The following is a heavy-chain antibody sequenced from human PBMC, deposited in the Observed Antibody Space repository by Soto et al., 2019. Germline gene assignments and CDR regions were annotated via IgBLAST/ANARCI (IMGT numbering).Heavy chain of an antibody. D-gene: IGHD2-8*01. CDR3: ARGGVMVYATNYYYYGMDV. CDR1: GGTFSSYA. CDR2: IIPIFGTA. V-gene: IGHV1-69*13. J-gene: IGHJ6*02. Sequence: SVKVSCKASGGTFSSYAISWVRQAPGQGLEWMGGIIPIFGTANYAQKFQGRVTITADESTSTAYMELSSLRSEDTAVYYCARGGVMVYATNYYYYGMDVWGQGTTVTVSS.